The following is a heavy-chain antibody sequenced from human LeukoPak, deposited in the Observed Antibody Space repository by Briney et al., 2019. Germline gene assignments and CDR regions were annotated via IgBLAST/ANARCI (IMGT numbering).Heavy chain of an antibody. D-gene: IGHD6-19*01. V-gene: IGHV4-59*01. CDR1: GGSLSSYY. Sequence: SETLSLTCTVSGGSLSSYYWSWIRQPPGKGLEWIGYIYYNGNTNYNPSLKSRVTISADTSENQFSLKLSSVTAADTAVYYCAKASSGWFQYYFDDWGQGTLVTVSS. CDR2: IYYNGNT. CDR3: AKASSGWFQYYFDD. J-gene: IGHJ4*02.